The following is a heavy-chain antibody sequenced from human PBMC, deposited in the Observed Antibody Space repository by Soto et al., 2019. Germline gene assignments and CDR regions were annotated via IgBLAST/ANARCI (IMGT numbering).Heavy chain of an antibody. CDR2: IKQDGSEK. J-gene: IGHJ4*02. V-gene: IGHV3-7*01. CDR3: ARKGYSHDY. CDR1: GFTFSSYW. Sequence: LRLSCAASGFTFSSYWMSWVRQAPGKGLEWVANIKQDGSEKYYVNSVKGRFTISRDNAKSSLYLQMNSLRAEDTAVYYCARKGYSHDYWGQGTLVTVSS. D-gene: IGHD5-18*01.